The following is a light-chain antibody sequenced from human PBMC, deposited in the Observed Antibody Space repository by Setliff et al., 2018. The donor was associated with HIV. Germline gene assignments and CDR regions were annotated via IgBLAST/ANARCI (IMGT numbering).Light chain of an antibody. J-gene: IGLJ1*01. CDR1: SGDVGGYNY. CDR3: SSYAGNSIYV. CDR2: EVN. V-gene: IGLV2-8*01. Sequence: QSVLTQPPSASGSPGQSVTISCTGTSGDVGGYNYVSWYQQHPGKAPKLIIYEVNQRPSGVPDRFSGSKSGDTASLTVSGLQAEDEADYFCSSYAGNSIYVFGTGTKVTVL.